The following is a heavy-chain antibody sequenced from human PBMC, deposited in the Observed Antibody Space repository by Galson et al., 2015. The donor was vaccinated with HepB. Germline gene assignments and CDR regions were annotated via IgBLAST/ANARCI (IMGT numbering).Heavy chain of an antibody. Sequence: CAASGFTFDDYAMHWVRQAPGKGLEWVSYISSSSSYTNYADSVKGRFTISRDNAKNSLYLQMNSLRAEDTAVYYCAARLPPDYWGQGTLVTVSS. D-gene: IGHD3-16*01. CDR3: AARLPPDY. CDR2: ISSSSSYT. CDR1: GFTFDDYA. V-gene: IGHV3-11*06. J-gene: IGHJ4*02.